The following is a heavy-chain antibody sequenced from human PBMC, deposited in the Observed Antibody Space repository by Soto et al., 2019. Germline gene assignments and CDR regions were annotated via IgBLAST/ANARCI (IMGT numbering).Heavy chain of an antibody. Sequence: GASVKVSFKASGYTFTSYGISWVRQAPGQGLEWMGWISAYNGNTNYAQKLQGRVTMTTDTSTSTAYMELRSLRSDDTAVYYCAREKTAVVVPAAIRLHYYYGMDVWGQG. CDR1: GYTFTSYG. V-gene: IGHV1-18*01. CDR3: AREKTAVVVPAAIRLHYYYGMDV. D-gene: IGHD2-2*02. J-gene: IGHJ6*02. CDR2: ISAYNGNT.